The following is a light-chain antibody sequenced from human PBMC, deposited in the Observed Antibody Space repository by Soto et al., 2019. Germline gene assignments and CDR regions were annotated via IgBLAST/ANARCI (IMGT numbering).Light chain of an antibody. CDR3: QQYGSSPPT. CDR2: GAS. Sequence: EIVLTQSPGTLSLPPGERATLSCRASQSVSSSYLAWYQQKPGQAPRLLIYGASSRATGIPDRFSGSGSGTDFTLTISRLEPEDFAVYYCQQYGSSPPTFGPGTKLEIK. V-gene: IGKV3-20*01. J-gene: IGKJ2*01. CDR1: QSVSSSY.